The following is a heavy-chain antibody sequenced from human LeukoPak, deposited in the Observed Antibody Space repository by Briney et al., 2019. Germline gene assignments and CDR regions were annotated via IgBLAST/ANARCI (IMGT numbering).Heavy chain of an antibody. Sequence: PSETLSLTCAVSGGSISSSNWWSWVRQPPGKGLEWIGEIYHSGSTNYNPSLKSRVTISVDTSKNQFSLKLSSVTAADTAVYYCAREYYGSGSYYNYFDYWGQGTLVTVSS. J-gene: IGHJ4*02. CDR2: IYHSGST. D-gene: IGHD3-10*01. CDR3: AREYYGSGSYYNYFDY. V-gene: IGHV4-4*02. CDR1: GGSISSSNW.